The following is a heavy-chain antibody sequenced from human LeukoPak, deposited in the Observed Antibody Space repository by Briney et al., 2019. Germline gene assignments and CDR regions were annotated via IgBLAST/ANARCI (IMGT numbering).Heavy chain of an antibody. CDR2: ISYDGSNK. CDR3: AKVYCSSTSCLHFYYYMDV. J-gene: IGHJ6*03. V-gene: IGHV3-30*18. D-gene: IGHD2-2*01. Sequence: GRSLRLSCAASGFTFSSYGMHWVRQAPGKGLEWVAVISYDGSNKYYADSVKGRFTISRDNSKNTLYLQMNSLRAENTAVYYCAKVYCSSTSCLHFYYYMDVWGKGTTVTVSS. CDR1: GFTFSSYG.